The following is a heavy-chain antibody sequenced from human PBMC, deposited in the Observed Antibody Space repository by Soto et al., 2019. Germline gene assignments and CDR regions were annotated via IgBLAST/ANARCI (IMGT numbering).Heavy chain of an antibody. V-gene: IGHV3-30*03. Sequence: GGSLRLSCAASGFTFSSYGMHWVRQAPGKGLEWVAVISYDGSNKYYADSVKGRFTISRDNSKNTLYLQMNSLRAEDTAVYYCAPTLKGYSSSFNWFDPWGQGTLVTASS. D-gene: IGHD6-13*01. CDR1: GFTFSSYG. CDR2: ISYDGSNK. CDR3: APTLKGYSSSFNWFDP. J-gene: IGHJ5*02.